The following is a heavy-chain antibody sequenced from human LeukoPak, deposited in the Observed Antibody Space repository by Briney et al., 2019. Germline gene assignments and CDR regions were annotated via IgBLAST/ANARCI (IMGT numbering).Heavy chain of an antibody. V-gene: IGHV4-61*02. J-gene: IGHJ5*02. D-gene: IGHD2-21*01. CDR1: GGSIRIGSFY. CDR2: ISTSGDT. Sequence: SETLSLTCSVSGGSIRIGSFYWGWIRQPAGKGLEWIGRISTSGDTHYNPSLKSRVTISVDTSKNQFSLKLSSVTAADTAVYYCARRPGAGSRDCWFDPWGQGTLVTVSS. CDR3: ARRPGAGSRDCWFDP.